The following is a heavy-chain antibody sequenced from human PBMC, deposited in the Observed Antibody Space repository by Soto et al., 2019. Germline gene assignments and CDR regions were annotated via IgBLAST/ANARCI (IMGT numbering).Heavy chain of an antibody. V-gene: IGHV3-33*01. Sequence: QPGGSLRLSCAASGFTFSSYGMHWVRQAPGKGLEWVAVIWYDGSNKYYADSVKGRFTISRDNSKNTLYLQMNSLRAEDTAVYYCARGPSVVVTAIGEYFQHWGQGTLVTVSS. J-gene: IGHJ1*01. CDR3: ARGPSVVVTAIGEYFQH. D-gene: IGHD2-21*02. CDR2: IWYDGSNK. CDR1: GFTFSSYG.